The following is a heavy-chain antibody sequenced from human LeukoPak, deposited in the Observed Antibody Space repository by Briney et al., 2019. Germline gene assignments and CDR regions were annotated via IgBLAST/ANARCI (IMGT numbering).Heavy chain of an antibody. J-gene: IGHJ4*02. Sequence: GASVKVSCKAPGYTFSGYYMHWVRQAPGQGLEWMGWLNPNSGGTNYAQKFQGRVTMTSDTSISTGYMELSSLRSEDTAVYYCARMRDLVGTSPLGYWGQGTLVTVSS. CDR2: LNPNSGGT. CDR1: GYTFSGYY. V-gene: IGHV1-2*02. CDR3: ARMRDLVGTSPLGY. D-gene: IGHD1-26*01.